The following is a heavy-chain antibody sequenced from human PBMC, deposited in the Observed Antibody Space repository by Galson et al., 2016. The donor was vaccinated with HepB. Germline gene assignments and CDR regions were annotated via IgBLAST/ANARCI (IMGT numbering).Heavy chain of an antibody. J-gene: IGHJ4*02. Sequence: LVKPTQTLTLTCTFSGFSLSATAVGVDWIRQPPGKAPEWLALIYWDDTKLYSPSLQSRLTITKDTSKNQVVLTLTNVSTVDTATYYCAHTAGWLPDHWGQGTQVTISS. V-gene: IGHV2-5*02. CDR1: GFSLSATAVG. D-gene: IGHD5-24*01. CDR3: AHTAGWLPDH. CDR2: IYWDDTK.